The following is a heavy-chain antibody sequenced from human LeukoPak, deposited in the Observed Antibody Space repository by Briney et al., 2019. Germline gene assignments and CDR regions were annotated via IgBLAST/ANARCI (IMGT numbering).Heavy chain of an antibody. D-gene: IGHD2-21*02. CDR2: IYYSGST. V-gene: IGHV4-39*01. Sequence: GSLRLSCAASGFTFSSYEMNWVRQPPGKGLEWIGSIYYSGSTYYNPSLKSRVTISVDTSKNQFSLKLSSVTAADTAVYYCASLRIVVVTATQGGQGTLVTVSS. CDR3: ASLRIVVVTATQ. CDR1: GFTFSSYE. J-gene: IGHJ4*02.